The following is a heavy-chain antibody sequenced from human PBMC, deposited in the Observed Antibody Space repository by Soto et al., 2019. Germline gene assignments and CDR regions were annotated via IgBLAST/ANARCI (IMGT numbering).Heavy chain of an antibody. CDR1: GYTFTSYG. V-gene: IGHV1-18*01. D-gene: IGHD2-15*01. J-gene: IGHJ4*02. Sequence: GASGKVSCKASGYTFTSYGISWVRQAPGQGLEWMGWISAYNGNTNYAQKLQGRVTMTTDTSTSTAYMELRSLRSDDTAVYYCARDSGGGSCYSYDYWGQGTLVTVSS. CDR3: ARDSGGGSCYSYDY. CDR2: ISAYNGNT.